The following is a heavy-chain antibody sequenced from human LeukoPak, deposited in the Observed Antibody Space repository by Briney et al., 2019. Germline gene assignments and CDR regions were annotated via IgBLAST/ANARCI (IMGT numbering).Heavy chain of an antibody. CDR3: ARRNFCSSTSCYTNENWFDP. Sequence: SETLSLTCTVSGGSISSSSYYWGWIRQPPGKELEWIGSIYYSGSTYYNPSLKSRVTISVDTSKNQFSLKLSSVTAADTAVYYCARRNFCSSTSCYTNENWFDPWGQGTLVTVSS. D-gene: IGHD2-2*01. CDR2: IYYSGST. V-gene: IGHV4-39*01. J-gene: IGHJ5*02. CDR1: GGSISSSSYY.